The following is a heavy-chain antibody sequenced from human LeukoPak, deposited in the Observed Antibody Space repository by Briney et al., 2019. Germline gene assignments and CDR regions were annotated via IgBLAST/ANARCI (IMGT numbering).Heavy chain of an antibody. D-gene: IGHD5-18*01. CDR1: GFTFSSYA. CDR2: ISGSVGST. CDR3: AKDLGYRYGKDYYYGMDV. V-gene: IGHV3-23*01. Sequence: GGSLRLSCAASGFTFSSYAMSWVRQAPGKGLEWVSAISGSVGSTYYADSVKGRFTISRDNSKNTLYLQMNSQRAEDTAVYYCAKDLGYRYGKDYYYGMDVWGQGTTVTVSS. J-gene: IGHJ6*02.